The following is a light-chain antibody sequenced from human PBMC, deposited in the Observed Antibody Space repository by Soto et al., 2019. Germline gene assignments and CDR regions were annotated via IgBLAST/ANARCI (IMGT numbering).Light chain of an antibody. CDR3: QQYGSSSLYT. Sequence: EIVLTQSPGTLSLSPGERATLPCRASQSVSISYLAWYQQKPGQAPRLLIYGASSRATGIPDRFSGSGSGTDFTLTISRLEPEDFAVYYCQQYGSSSLYTFGQGTKLEIK. J-gene: IGKJ2*01. V-gene: IGKV3-20*01. CDR2: GAS. CDR1: QSVSISY.